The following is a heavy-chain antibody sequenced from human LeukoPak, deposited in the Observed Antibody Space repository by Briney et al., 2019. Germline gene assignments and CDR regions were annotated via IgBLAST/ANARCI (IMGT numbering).Heavy chain of an antibody. CDR2: ISYDGSNK. CDR1: GFTFSSYA. D-gene: IGHD1-1*01. J-gene: IGHJ4*02. CDR3: ARTAIWNPPDY. Sequence: GRSLRLSCAASGFTFSSYAMHCVRQAPGKGLEWVAVISYDGSNKYYADSVKGRFTISRDNSKNTLYLQMNSLRAENTAVYYCARTAIWNPPDYWGQGTLVTVSS. V-gene: IGHV3-30-3*01.